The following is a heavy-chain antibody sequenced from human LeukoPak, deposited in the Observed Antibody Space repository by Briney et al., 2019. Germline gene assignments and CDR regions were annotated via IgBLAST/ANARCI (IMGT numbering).Heavy chain of an antibody. V-gene: IGHV3-23*01. Sequence: GGSLRPSCAASGFTFSSYAMSWVRQAPGKGLEWVSAISGSGGSTYYADSVKGRFTISRDNSKNTLYLQMNSLRAEDTAVYYCAKAGSIAVAGIPEDYWGQGTLVTVSS. CDR1: GFTFSSYA. CDR2: ISGSGGST. J-gene: IGHJ4*02. D-gene: IGHD6-19*01. CDR3: AKAGSIAVAGIPEDY.